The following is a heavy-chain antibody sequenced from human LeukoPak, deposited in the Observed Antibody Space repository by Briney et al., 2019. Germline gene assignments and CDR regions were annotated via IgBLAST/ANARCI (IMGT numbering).Heavy chain of an antibody. J-gene: IGHJ4*02. CDR1: GGSISSSSYY. CDR3: ARKLEQWLVAPGDY. CDR2: IYYSGST. Sequence: SETLSLTCTVSGGSISSSSYYWGWMRQPPGKGLEWIGSIYYSGSTYYNPSLKSRVTISVDTSKNQFSLKLSSVTAADTAVYYCARKLEQWLVAPGDYWGQGTLVTVSS. V-gene: IGHV4-39*01. D-gene: IGHD6-19*01.